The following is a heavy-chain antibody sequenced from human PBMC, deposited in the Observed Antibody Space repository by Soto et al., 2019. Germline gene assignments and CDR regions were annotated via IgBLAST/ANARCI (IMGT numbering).Heavy chain of an antibody. V-gene: IGHV3-30-3*01. CDR3: ARSCLVNDSGYLNWFDP. J-gene: IGHJ5*02. D-gene: IGHD5-12*01. Sequence: GGSLRLSCAASGFTFGSYAMNWVRQAPGKGLEWVAVISYDGINKYYADSVKGRFTISRDNSKNTLYLQMNSLRAEDTAVYYCARSCLVNDSGYLNWFDPWGQGTLVTVSS. CDR2: ISYDGINK. CDR1: GFTFGSYA.